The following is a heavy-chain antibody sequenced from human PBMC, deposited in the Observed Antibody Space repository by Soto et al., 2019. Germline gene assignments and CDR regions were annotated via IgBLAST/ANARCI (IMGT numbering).Heavy chain of an antibody. J-gene: IGHJ4*02. CDR3: ARDFYDSCGYYIPFDY. CDR1: GFTFSSYS. Sequence: EVQLVESGGGLVQPGGSLRLSCAASGFTFSSYSMNWVRQAPGKGPEWVSSISSSSSTIYYADSVKGRFTISRDNAKNSLYLQMNSLRDEDTAVYYCARDFYDSCGYYIPFDYWGQGTLVTVSS. V-gene: IGHV3-48*02. CDR2: ISSSSSTI. D-gene: IGHD3-22*01.